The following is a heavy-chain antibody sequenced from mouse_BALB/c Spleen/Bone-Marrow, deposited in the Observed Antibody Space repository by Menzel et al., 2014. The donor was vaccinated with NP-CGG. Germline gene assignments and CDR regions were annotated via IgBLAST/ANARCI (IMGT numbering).Heavy chain of an antibody. Sequence: LEEPAAELARPGASVKMSCKASGYTFTSYTIHWVKQRPGQGLEWIGYINPSSGYTDYNQRFNDKTTLTTDKSSSTAYMQLSSLTSEDSAVYYCARLNYGNPFAYWGQGTLVTVSA. J-gene: IGHJ3*01. V-gene: IGHV1-4*02. CDR1: GYTFTSYT. CDR3: ARLNYGNPFAY. D-gene: IGHD2-1*01. CDR2: INPSSGYT.